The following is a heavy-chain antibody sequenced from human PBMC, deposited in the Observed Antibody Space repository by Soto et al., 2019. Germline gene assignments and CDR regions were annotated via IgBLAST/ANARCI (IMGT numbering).Heavy chain of an antibody. CDR3: ARESEDLTSNFDY. CDR2: ISSTTNYI. Sequence: GGSLRLACAAPGFTFTRYSMNWVRQAPGKGLEWVSSISSTTNYIYYGDSMKGRFTISRDNAKNSLYLETNSLRAEDTAVYYCARESEDLTSNFDYWGQGTLVTVSS. V-gene: IGHV3-21*06. J-gene: IGHJ4*02. CDR1: GFTFTRYS.